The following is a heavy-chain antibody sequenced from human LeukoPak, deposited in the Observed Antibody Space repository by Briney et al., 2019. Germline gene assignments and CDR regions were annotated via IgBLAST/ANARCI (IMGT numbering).Heavy chain of an antibody. J-gene: IGHJ4*02. CDR3: ARTDSHYYFDY. Sequence: SQTLSLTCTVSGGSLSSGDYYWSWIRQPPGTGLEWIGYIYYSGSTYYNPSLKSRVTISVDTSKNQFSLKLSSVTAADTAVYYCARTDSHYYFDYWGQGTLVTVSS. V-gene: IGHV4-30-4*08. CDR2: IYYSGST. CDR1: GGSLSSGDYY. D-gene: IGHD3-3*01.